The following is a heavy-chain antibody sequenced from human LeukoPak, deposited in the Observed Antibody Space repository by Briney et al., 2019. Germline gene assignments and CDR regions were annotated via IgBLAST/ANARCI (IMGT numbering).Heavy chain of an antibody. CDR2: ISGSGGST. CDR3: AKGSSGGYYGGDAFDI. Sequence: GGSLRLSCAASGFTFSSYAMSWVRQAPGKGLEWVSAISGSGGSTYYADSVKGRFTISRDNSKNTLNLQMNSLRAEDTAVYYCAKGSSGGYYGGDAFDIWGQGTMVTVSS. D-gene: IGHD3-22*01. V-gene: IGHV3-23*01. CDR1: GFTFSSYA. J-gene: IGHJ3*02.